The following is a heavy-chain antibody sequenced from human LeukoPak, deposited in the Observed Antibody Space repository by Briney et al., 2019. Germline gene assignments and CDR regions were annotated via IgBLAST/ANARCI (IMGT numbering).Heavy chain of an antibody. J-gene: IGHJ4*02. D-gene: IGHD5-12*01. CDR1: GGSISSSNW. CDR3: AIKRGGATRGVFDY. V-gene: IGHV4-4*02. Sequence: PSETLSLTCAVSGGSISSSNWWSWVRQPPGKGLEWIGEIYHSGSTNYNPSLKSRVTISVDTSKNQFSLKLSSVTAADTAVYYCAIKRGGATRGVFDYWGQGTLVTVSS. CDR2: IYHSGST.